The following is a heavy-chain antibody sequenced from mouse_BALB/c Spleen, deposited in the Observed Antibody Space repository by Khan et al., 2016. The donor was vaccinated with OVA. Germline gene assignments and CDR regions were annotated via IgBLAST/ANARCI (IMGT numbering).Heavy chain of an antibody. CDR2: ISTYSGNT. Sequence: QVQLQQPGPELVRPGVSVKISCKGSGYTFTDYAMYWVKQSHAKSLEWIGLISTYSGNTNYNQMFKGKATMTVDKYSSTDYMELARLTSEDSAIYYCARPAYDGYYDYWGQGTTLTVSS. J-gene: IGHJ2*01. D-gene: IGHD2-3*01. V-gene: IGHV1S137*01. CDR3: ARPAYDGYYDY. CDR1: GYTFTDYA.